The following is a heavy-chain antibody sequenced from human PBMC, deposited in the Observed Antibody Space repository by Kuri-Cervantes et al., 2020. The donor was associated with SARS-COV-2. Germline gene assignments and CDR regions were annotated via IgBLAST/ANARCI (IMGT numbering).Heavy chain of an antibody. CDR3: ARNLLDCSSTSGYLGYFDY. CDR1: GGSISSHY. CDR2: IYYSGST. V-gene: IGHV4-59*08. Sequence: GSLRLSCTVSGGSISSHYWSWIRQPPGKGLEWVGYIYYSGSTNYNPSLKSGVTITVDTSKNQFPLKLSSVTAADTAVYYCARNLLDCSSTSGYLGYFDYWGQGTMVTVSS. D-gene: IGHD2-2*01. J-gene: IGHJ4*02.